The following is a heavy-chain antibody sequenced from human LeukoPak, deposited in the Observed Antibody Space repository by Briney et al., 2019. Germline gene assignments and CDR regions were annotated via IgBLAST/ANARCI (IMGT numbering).Heavy chain of an antibody. J-gene: IGHJ4*02. CDR3: ARDYYDSSGNYNYFDY. CDR2: INPNSAGT. V-gene: IGHV1-2*02. Sequence: ASVKVSYKASGYAFSGYYLNWVRQAPGQGLEWVGWINPNSAGTNFAQKFQGRVTMTRDTSISTAYMELSSLRSDDTAVYFCARDYYDSSGNYNYFDYWGQGTLVTVSS. CDR1: GYAFSGYY. D-gene: IGHD3-22*01.